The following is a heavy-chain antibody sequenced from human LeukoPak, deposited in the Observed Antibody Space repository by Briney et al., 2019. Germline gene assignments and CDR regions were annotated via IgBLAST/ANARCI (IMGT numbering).Heavy chain of an antibody. J-gene: IGHJ4*02. D-gene: IGHD3-9*01. CDR1: GFTFSSYG. Sequence: GGSLRLSCAASGFTFSSYGMHWVRQAPGKGLEWVANIKQDGSEKYYVDSVKGRFTISRDNAKNSLYLQMNSLRAEDTAVYYCARVIGKSDVLRYFDWLSLPLDYWGQGTLVTVSS. CDR2: IKQDGSEK. V-gene: IGHV3-7*01. CDR3: ARVIGKSDVLRYFDWLSLPLDY.